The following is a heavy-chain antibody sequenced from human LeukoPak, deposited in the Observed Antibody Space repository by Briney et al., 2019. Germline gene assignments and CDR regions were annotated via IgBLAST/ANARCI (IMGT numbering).Heavy chain of an antibody. CDR3: ARAHSSGWPHMFDP. CDR2: IYYSGST. D-gene: IGHD6-19*01. CDR1: GVSISSSY. J-gene: IGHJ5*02. Sequence: PSETLSLTCTVSGVSISSSYWSWIRQPPGKGLEPIGNIYYSGSTNYNPSLKSRVTISIDTSKNQFSLKVSSVTAADTAVYYCARAHSSGWPHMFDPWGQGTLVTVPS. V-gene: IGHV4-59*01.